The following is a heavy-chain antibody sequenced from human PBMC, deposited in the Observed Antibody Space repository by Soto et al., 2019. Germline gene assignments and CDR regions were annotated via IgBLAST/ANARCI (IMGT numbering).Heavy chain of an antibody. CDR2: INAGNGNT. D-gene: IGHD3-9*01. Sequence: ASVKVSCKASGYTFTSYAMHWVRQAPGQRLEWMGWINAGNGNTKYSQKFQGRVTITGDTSASTAYMELSSLRSEDTAVYYCARGTGYPLPPVDPWGQGTLVTVSS. CDR3: ARGTGYPLPPVDP. J-gene: IGHJ5*02. CDR1: GYTFTSYA. V-gene: IGHV1-3*01.